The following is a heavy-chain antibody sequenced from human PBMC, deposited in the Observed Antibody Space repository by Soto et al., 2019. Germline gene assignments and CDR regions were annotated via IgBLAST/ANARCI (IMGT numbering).Heavy chain of an antibody. Sequence: GGSLSLSCAASGFTFSSYAMHWVRQAPGKGLEWVSYISSSGGTIYYADSVRGRFTISRDIAKNSLYLQMNSLRAEDTAVYYCARGLGPRLVSGRYFDYWGQGTLVTVSS. CDR2: ISSSGGTI. V-gene: IGHV3-48*01. J-gene: IGHJ4*02. D-gene: IGHD1-26*01. CDR1: GFTFSSYA. CDR3: ARGLGPRLVSGRYFDY.